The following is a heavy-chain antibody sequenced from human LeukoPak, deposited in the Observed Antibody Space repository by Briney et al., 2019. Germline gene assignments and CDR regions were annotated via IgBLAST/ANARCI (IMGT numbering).Heavy chain of an antibody. D-gene: IGHD3-10*01. CDR2: ISAYNGNT. CDR3: ARGYYGSGKEFDY. CDR1: GYTFSSYG. V-gene: IGHV1-18*01. J-gene: IGHJ4*02. Sequence: ASVKVSCKASGYTFSSYGITWVRQAPGQGLKWMGRISAYNGNTNYAQKLQARVTMTTDTSTTTAYMELRSLRYDDTAVYYCARGYYGSGKEFDYWGQGTLVTVSS.